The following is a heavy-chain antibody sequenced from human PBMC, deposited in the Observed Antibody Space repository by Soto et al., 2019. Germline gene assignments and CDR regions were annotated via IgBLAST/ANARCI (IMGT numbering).Heavy chain of an antibody. CDR2: ISGSGVST. Sequence: EVQLLESGGGLVQPGGSLRLSCAASGFTLSSYAMSWVRQAPGKGLEWVSAISGSGVSTYYEDSVKGRFAVSRDNSKSKLYLQMNSLRDEDTAVYYCAKVPTGEMATVFQAFDIWGQGTMVTVSS. V-gene: IGHV3-23*01. J-gene: IGHJ3*02. CDR1: GFTLSSYA. CDR3: AKVPTGEMATVFQAFDI. D-gene: IGHD4-4*01.